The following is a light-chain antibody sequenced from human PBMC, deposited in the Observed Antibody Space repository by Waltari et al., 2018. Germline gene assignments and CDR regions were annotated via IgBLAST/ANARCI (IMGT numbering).Light chain of an antibody. CDR1: SSNIGAGYD. CDR3: QSYDSNLSGYV. Sequence: QSVLTQPPSVSGAPGQTVTISCTGSSSNIGAGYDVHWYQQLPGAAPKLLIHGNRNRPSGVPDRFFGSNSDTSASLAITGLQAEDEADYYCQSYDSNLSGYVFGTGTKVSVL. CDR2: GNR. V-gene: IGLV1-40*01. J-gene: IGLJ1*01.